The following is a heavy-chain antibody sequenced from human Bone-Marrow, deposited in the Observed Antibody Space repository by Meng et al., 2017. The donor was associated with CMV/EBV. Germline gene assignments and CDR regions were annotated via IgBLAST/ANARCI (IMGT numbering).Heavy chain of an antibody. CDR1: GGSFSGYY. V-gene: IGHV4-34*01. CDR2: INHSGST. J-gene: IGHJ4*02. Sequence: SETLSLTCAVYGGSFSGYYWSWIRQPPGKGLEWIGEINHSGSTNYNPSLKSRVTISVDTSKNQFSLKLSSVTAADTAVYYCARGQRVDCSSTSCLNFDYWGQGTLVTVS. D-gene: IGHD2-2*01. CDR3: ARGQRVDCSSTSCLNFDY.